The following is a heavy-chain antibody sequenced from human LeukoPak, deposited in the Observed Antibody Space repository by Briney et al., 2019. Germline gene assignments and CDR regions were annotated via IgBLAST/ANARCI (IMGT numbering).Heavy chain of an antibody. V-gene: IGHV3-23*01. J-gene: IGHJ6*02. CDR3: AKDIFPAAMGPDYYYYYGMDV. CDR2: ISGSGGST. Sequence: GGSLRLSCAASGFTFSSYAMSWVRQAPGKGLEWVSAISGSGGSTYYADSVKGRFTISRDNSKNTLYLQMNSLRAEDTAVYCCAKDIFPAAMGPDYYYYYGMDVWGQGTTVTVSS. CDR1: GFTFSSYA. D-gene: IGHD2-2*01.